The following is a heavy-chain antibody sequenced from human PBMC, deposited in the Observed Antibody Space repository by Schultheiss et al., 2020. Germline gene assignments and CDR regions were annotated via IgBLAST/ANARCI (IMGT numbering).Heavy chain of an antibody. J-gene: IGHJ5*02. CDR1: GYTFTSYD. Sequence: ASVKVSCKASGYTFTSYDINWVRQATGQGLEWMGWMNPNSGNTGYAQKFQGRVTMTTDTTTSTAYMELSRLRSDDTAVYYCAREFMVRGYAPVPHHWGQGTLVTVSA. CDR2: MNPNSGNT. D-gene: IGHD3-10*01. CDR3: AREFMVRGYAPVPHH. V-gene: IGHV1-8*01.